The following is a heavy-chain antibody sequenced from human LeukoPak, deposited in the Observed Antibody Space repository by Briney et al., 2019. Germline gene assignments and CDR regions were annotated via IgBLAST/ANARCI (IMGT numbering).Heavy chain of an antibody. CDR3: AREDRSWCGELFEGFDY. V-gene: IGHV4-59*01. D-gene: IGHD3-10*01. CDR2: IYYSGST. J-gene: IGHJ4*02. CDR1: GGSISSYY. Sequence: SETLSLTCTVSGGSISSYYWSWIRQPPGKGLEWIGYIYYSGSTNYNPSLKSRVTISVDTSKNQFSLKLSSVTAADTAVYYCAREDRSWCGELFEGFDYWGQGTLVTVSS.